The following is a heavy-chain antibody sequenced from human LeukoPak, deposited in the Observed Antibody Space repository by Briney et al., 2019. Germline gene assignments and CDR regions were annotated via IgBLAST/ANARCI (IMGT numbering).Heavy chain of an antibody. CDR1: GFSFSGSD. CDR3: AKPSSSWYGEYYYFDY. Sequence: GGSLRLSCAASGFSFSGSDMHWVRQASGKGLDWVGRIRSKANSYATEYAASVKGRFTISRDDSKNTAYLQMNSLRAEDTAVYYCAKPSSSWYGEYYYFDYWGQGTLVTVSS. CDR2: IRSKANSYAT. J-gene: IGHJ4*02. V-gene: IGHV3-73*01. D-gene: IGHD6-13*01.